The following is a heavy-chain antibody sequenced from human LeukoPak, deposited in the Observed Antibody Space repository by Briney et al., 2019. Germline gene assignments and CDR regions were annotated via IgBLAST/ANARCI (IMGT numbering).Heavy chain of an antibody. CDR3: AKDPECCGWGCYCVY. D-gene: IGHD2-21*01. Sequence: GRSLRLSCAASGFTFSSYAMHWVRQAPGKGLEWVAVISYDGSNKYYADSVKGRFTISRDNSKNTLYLQMNSLRAEDTAVDYCAKDPECCGWGCYCVYWGQGTLVTVSS. J-gene: IGHJ4*02. CDR1: GFTFSSYA. V-gene: IGHV3-30-3*01. CDR2: ISYDGSNK.